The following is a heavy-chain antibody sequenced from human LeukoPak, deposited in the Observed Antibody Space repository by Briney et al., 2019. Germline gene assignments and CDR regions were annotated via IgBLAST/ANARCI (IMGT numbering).Heavy chain of an antibody. CDR2: ISSNGGST. Sequence: GGSLRLSCAASGFTFSSYAMHWVRQAPGKGLEYVSAISSNGGSTYYANSVKGRFTISRDNSKNTLYLQMGSLRAEDMAVYYCARVGYTSYYYHGMDVWGQGTTVTVSS. D-gene: IGHD6-13*01. J-gene: IGHJ6*02. CDR3: ARVGYTSYYYHGMDV. CDR1: GFTFSSYA. V-gene: IGHV3-64*01.